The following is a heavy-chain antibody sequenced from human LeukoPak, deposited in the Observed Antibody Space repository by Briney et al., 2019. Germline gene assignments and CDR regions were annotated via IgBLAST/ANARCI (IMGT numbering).Heavy chain of an antibody. CDR2: INAGSGNT. CDR3: ARAQVSSWYRWFDP. Sequence: GASVKVSCKASGYTFTSYAMHWVRQAPGQRLEWMGWINAGSGNTKYSQEFQGRVTITRDTSASTAYMELSSLRSEDMAVYHCARAQVSSWYRWFDPWGQGTLVTVSS. V-gene: IGHV1-3*03. J-gene: IGHJ5*02. CDR1: GYTFTSYA. D-gene: IGHD6-13*01.